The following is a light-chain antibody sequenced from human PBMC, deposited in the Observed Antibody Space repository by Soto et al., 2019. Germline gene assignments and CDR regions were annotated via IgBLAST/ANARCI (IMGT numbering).Light chain of an antibody. Sequence: DIQMTQSPSAMSASVGDRVTISCRASQDINNYLAWFQQKPGEVPKRLIYAASSLQSGVPSRFRAIGSGTEFTLTISGLQPEDFATYFRLQHYNYPITFGQGTRLEIK. V-gene: IGKV1-17*03. J-gene: IGKJ5*01. CDR3: LQHYNYPIT. CDR1: QDINNY. CDR2: AAS.